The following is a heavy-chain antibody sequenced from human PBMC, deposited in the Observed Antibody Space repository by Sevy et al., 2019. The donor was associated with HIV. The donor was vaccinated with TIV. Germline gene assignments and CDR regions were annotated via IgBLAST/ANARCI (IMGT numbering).Heavy chain of an antibody. Sequence: GGSLRLSCAASGFTFSNAWMSWVRQAPGKGLEWAGRIKSKTDGGTTDYAAPVKGRFTISRDDSKNTLYLQMNSLKTEDTAVYYCTTDLAAAGTPLDYWGQGTLVTVSS. CDR1: GFTFSNAW. V-gene: IGHV3-15*01. CDR2: IKSKTDGGTT. J-gene: IGHJ4*02. D-gene: IGHD6-13*01. CDR3: TTDLAAAGTPLDY.